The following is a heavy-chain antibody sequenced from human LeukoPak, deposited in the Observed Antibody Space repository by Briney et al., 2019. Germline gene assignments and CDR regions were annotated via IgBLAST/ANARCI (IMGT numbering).Heavy chain of an antibody. D-gene: IGHD6-13*01. CDR2: INAGNGNT. CDR1: GYTFTSYA. V-gene: IGHV1-3*01. CDR3: ARDPPQKSGIAAAIDDY. J-gene: IGHJ4*02. Sequence: ASVKVSCKASGYTFTSYAMHWVRQAPGQRLEWMGWINAGNGNTKYSQKFQGRVTITRDTSASTAYMELSSLRSEDTAVYYCARDPPQKSGIAAAIDDYWGQGTLVTVSS.